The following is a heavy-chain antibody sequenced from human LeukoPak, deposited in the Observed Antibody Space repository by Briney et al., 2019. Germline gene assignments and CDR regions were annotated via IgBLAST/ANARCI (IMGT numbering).Heavy chain of an antibody. CDR2: IGYDGSNK. CDR1: GFTFSSYG. Sequence: GGSLRLSCAASGFTFSSYGMHWVRQAPGKGLEGVAVIGYDGSNKYYADSVKGRFIISRDNSKNTLYLQMNSLRAEDTAVYYCAREFDCGGDCYFFDYWGQGTLVTVSS. J-gene: IGHJ4*02. CDR3: AREFDCGGDCYFFDY. V-gene: IGHV3-33*01. D-gene: IGHD2-21*02.